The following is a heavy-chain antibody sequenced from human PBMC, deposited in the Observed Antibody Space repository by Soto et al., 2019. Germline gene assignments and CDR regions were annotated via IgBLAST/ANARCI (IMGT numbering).Heavy chain of an antibody. V-gene: IGHV1-3*02. Sequence: ASVKVSCKASGYTFTSYSMHWVRQAPGQRREWMGWSNAGNGNTKYSQEFQGRVTITRDTSASTAYMELSSLRSEDMAVYYCARMASFGTLNWFDPWGQGTLVTVSS. CDR1: GYTFTSYS. J-gene: IGHJ5*02. CDR2: SNAGNGNT. D-gene: IGHD3-16*01. CDR3: ARMASFGTLNWFDP.